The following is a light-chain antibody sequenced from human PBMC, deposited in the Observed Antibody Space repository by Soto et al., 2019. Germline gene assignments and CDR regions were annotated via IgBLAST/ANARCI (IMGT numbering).Light chain of an antibody. Sequence: QSGLAHPPSMSGAAGQRRTISCTGSSSNIGADYDVHWYQQLPGTPPKLLIFGNSNRPSGVPDRFSGSKSGTTASLTISGLQAEDEGDYYCQSSENGLAESVFGTGTKVT. CDR2: GNS. CDR3: QSSENGLAESV. J-gene: IGLJ1*01. CDR1: SSNIGADYD. V-gene: IGLV1-40*01.